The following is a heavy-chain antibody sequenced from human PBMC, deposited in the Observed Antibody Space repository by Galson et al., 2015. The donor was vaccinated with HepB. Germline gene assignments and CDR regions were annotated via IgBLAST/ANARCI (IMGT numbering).Heavy chain of an antibody. V-gene: IGHV3-9*01. CDR3: ARGSLVETTMYFDY. D-gene: IGHD5-18*01. CDR1: GFSFDDYA. Sequence: SLRLSCAASGFSFDDYAMHWVRQAPGKGLEWVSSFNWNSGGLGYADSVKGRFTISRDNAKNSLYLQMNSLRAEDTAFYYCARGSLVETTMYFDYWGQGTLVTVSS. J-gene: IGHJ4*02. CDR2: FNWNSGGL.